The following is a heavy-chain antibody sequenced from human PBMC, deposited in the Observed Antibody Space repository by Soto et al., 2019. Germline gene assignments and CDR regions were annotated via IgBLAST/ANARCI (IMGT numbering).Heavy chain of an antibody. CDR1: GGSFSGYY. J-gene: IGHJ6*03. Sequence: PSETLSLTCAVYGGSFSGYYWSWIRQPPGKGLEWIGEINHSGSTNYNPSLKSRVTISVDTSKNQFSLKLSSVTAADTAVYYCARAGWPSNYGRGNYYYYYMDVWGKGTTVTVSS. CDR3: ARAGWPSNYGRGNYYYYYMDV. CDR2: INHSGST. V-gene: IGHV4-34*01. D-gene: IGHD4-4*01.